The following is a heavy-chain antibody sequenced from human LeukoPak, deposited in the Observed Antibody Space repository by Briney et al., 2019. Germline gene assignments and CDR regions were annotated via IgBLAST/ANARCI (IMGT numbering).Heavy chain of an antibody. Sequence: ASVKVSCKASGYTFTGYYMHWVRQAPGQGLEWMGWINPNSGGTNYAQKFQGRVTMTRDTSISTAYMELSRLRSDDTAGYYCARDLDFWSGYSDWGQGTLVTVSS. CDR2: INPNSGGT. J-gene: IGHJ4*02. CDR3: ARDLDFWSGYSD. V-gene: IGHV1-2*02. CDR1: GYTFTGYY. D-gene: IGHD3-3*01.